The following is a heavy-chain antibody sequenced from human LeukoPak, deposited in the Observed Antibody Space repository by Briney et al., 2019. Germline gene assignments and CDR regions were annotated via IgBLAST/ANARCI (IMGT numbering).Heavy chain of an antibody. CDR3: ARGDYYDSGTSFIDAFDI. J-gene: IGHJ3*02. V-gene: IGHV3-7*01. CDR1: GFTFSSYW. CDR2: INQDGSAK. Sequence: GESLKISCAASGFTFSSYWMSWVRQAPGKGLEWVANINQDGSAKYYVDSVKGRFTISKDNAKKSLYLLMNSLRAEDTAVYYCARGDYYDSGTSFIDAFDIWGQGAKVTVSS. D-gene: IGHD3-10*01.